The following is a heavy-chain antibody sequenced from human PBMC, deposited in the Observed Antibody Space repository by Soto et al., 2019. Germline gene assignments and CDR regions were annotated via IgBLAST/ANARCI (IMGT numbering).Heavy chain of an antibody. D-gene: IGHD1-26*01. Sequence: EVQLVDSGGALVQPGGSLRPSFVVSESTSSSSWRPWVPQGPGKGLVWVSRINSDGSSTNYADSVKGRFTTSRDNAKNMLYLQMNSLRDEDTALYYCVTGWADYWGQGTLVTVSS. CDR1: ESTSSSSW. CDR3: VTGWADY. J-gene: IGHJ4*02. CDR2: INSDGSST. V-gene: IGHV3-74*01.